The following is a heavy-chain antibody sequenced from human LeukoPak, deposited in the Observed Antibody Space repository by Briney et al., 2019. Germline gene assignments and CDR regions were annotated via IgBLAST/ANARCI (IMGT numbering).Heavy chain of an antibody. CDR2: IYHGGST. CDR1: GGSISSSSYW. Sequence: PSETLSLTCAVSGGSISSSSYWWSWVRQPPGKGLEWIGDIYHGGSTNYNPSLKSRVTISVDKSKNQFSLKLTSVTAADTAVYFCARSGLGFDYWGQGTLVSVSS. CDR3: ARSGLGFDY. J-gene: IGHJ4*02. D-gene: IGHD7-27*01. V-gene: IGHV4-4*02.